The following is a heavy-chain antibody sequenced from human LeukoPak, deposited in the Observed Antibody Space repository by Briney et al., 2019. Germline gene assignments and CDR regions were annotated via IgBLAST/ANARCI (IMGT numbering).Heavy chain of an antibody. Sequence: GGSLRLSCVASGFTFGKYWMSWVRQAPGKGLEWVANIKLDGSEKNYVDSVKGRFTISRDNTKSTLYLQMNSLRADDTAVYYCARGPGSSGGAYVGDYWGHGTLVTVSS. V-gene: IGHV3-7*01. J-gene: IGHJ4*01. CDR2: IKLDGSEK. CDR3: ARGPGSSGGAYVGDY. D-gene: IGHD3-22*01. CDR1: GFTFGKYW.